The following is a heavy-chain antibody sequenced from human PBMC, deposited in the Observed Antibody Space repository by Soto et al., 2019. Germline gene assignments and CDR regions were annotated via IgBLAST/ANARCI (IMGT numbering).Heavy chain of an antibody. J-gene: IGHJ5*02. CDR3: ASTMIYCSGGSCLNWFDP. Sequence: PSETLSLTCTVSGGSISSGDYYWSWIRQPPGKGLEWIGYIYYSGSTYYNPSLKSRVTISVDTSKNQFSLKLSSVTAADTAVYYCASTMIYCSGGSCLNWFDPWGQGTLVTVSS. CDR2: IYYSGST. CDR1: GGSISSGDYY. V-gene: IGHV4-30-4*01. D-gene: IGHD2-15*01.